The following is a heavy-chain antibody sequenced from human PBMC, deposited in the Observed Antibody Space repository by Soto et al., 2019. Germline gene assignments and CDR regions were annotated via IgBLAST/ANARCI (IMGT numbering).Heavy chain of an antibody. V-gene: IGHV1-69*01. CDR2: INPMFNST. Sequence: QVQLVQSGAEVKKPGSSVKVSCEAPGGTFDHAAITWVRQAPGQGLEWVGGINPMFNSTHYAQKFQGRVTITADAVTSTAVMELRGLTSDDTAVYDCARQIFAADYWGQGTLLVVSS. CDR3: ARQIFAADY. J-gene: IGHJ4*02. D-gene: IGHD3-9*01. CDR1: GGTFDHAA.